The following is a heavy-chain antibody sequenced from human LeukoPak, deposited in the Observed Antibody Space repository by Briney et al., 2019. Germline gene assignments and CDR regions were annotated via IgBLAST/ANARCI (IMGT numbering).Heavy chain of an antibody. D-gene: IGHD3-3*01. J-gene: IGHJ6*03. CDR3: ARGGSYYDFWSGYYDYYYYMDV. Sequence: SETLSLTCSVSGGSISSYYWSWIRQPPGKGLEWIGYIYDSGSTSYNPSLQSRVTISIDTSKNQFSLRLTSVTAADTAVYYCARGGSYYDFWSGYYDYYYYMDVWGKGATVTVSS. CDR2: IYDSGST. V-gene: IGHV4-59*01. CDR1: GGSISSYY.